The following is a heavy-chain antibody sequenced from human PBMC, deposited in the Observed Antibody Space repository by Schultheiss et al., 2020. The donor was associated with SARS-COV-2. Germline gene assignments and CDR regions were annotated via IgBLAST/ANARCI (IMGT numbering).Heavy chain of an antibody. CDR2: MNPNSGNT. V-gene: IGHV1-8*02. Sequence: GESLKISCKASGYTFTGYYMHWVRQATGQGLEWMGWMNPNSGNTGYAQKFQGRVTMTRDTSTSTVYMELSSLRSEDTAVYYCAKTIKGDYYYGMDVWGQGTTVTVSS. D-gene: IGHD1-7*01. J-gene: IGHJ6*02. CDR3: AKTIKGDYYYGMDV. CDR1: GYTFTGYY.